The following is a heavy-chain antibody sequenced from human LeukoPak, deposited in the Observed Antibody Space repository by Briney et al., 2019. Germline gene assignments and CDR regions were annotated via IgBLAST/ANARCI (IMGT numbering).Heavy chain of an antibody. CDR3: TRDHDDFWSGYYSVWDY. Sequence: PGGSLRLSCAASGFTFSSYAMSWVRQAPGKGLEWVSAISGSGGSTYYADSVKGRFTISRDNSKNTLYLQMNSLKTEDTAVYYCTRDHDDFWSGYYSVWDYWGQGTLVTVSS. V-gene: IGHV3-23*01. J-gene: IGHJ4*02. CDR2: ISGSGGST. CDR1: GFTFSSYA. D-gene: IGHD3-3*01.